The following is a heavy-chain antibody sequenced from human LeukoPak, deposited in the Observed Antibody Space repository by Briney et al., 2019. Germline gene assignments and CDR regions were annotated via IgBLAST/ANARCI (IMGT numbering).Heavy chain of an antibody. D-gene: IGHD5-18*01. V-gene: IGHV3-30*02. CDR2: IWYGGSNK. CDR3: AKESATAMYYFDI. Sequence: GGSLRLSCAASGFTFSSYGMHWVRQAPGKGLEWVAVIWYGGSNKYYADSVKGRFTISRDNSKNTLYLQMNSLRAEDTAVYYCAKESATAMYYFDIWGQGTMVTVSS. CDR1: GFTFSSYG. J-gene: IGHJ3*02.